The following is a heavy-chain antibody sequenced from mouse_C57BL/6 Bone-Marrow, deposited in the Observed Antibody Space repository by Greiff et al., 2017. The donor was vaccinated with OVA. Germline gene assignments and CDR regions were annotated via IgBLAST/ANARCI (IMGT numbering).Heavy chain of an antibody. CDR2: ISSGGSYT. CDR3: ARLHEYVDV. Sequence: EVKLMESGGDLVKPGGSLKLSCAASGFTFSSYGMSWVRQTPDKRLEWVATISSGGSYTYYPDSVKGRFTISRDNAKNTLYLQMSSLKSEDTAMYSCARLHEYVDVWGTGTTVTVSS. CDR1: GFTFSSYG. D-gene: IGHD2-12*01. V-gene: IGHV5-6*01. J-gene: IGHJ1*03.